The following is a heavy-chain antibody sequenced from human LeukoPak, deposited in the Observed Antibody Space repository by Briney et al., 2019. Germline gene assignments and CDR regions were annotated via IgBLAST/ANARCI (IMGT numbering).Heavy chain of an antibody. CDR3: AREDGDSGSYPYHPSYFDY. Sequence: GGSLRLSCAASGFTFSSYSMNWVRQAPGKGLEWVSSISSSSSYIYYADSVKGRFTISRDNAKNSLYLQMNSLRAEDTAVYYCAREDGDSGSYPYHPSYFDYWGQGTLVTVSS. J-gene: IGHJ4*02. D-gene: IGHD1-26*01. V-gene: IGHV3-21*01. CDR2: ISSSSSYI. CDR1: GFTFSSYS.